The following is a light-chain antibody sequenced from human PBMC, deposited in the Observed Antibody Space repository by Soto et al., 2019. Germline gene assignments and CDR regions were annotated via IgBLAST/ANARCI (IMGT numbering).Light chain of an antibody. V-gene: IGKV3-15*01. J-gene: IGKJ4*01. CDR2: GAS. Sequence: EKALTQSPVTLSLSPGERATLSCRASQSVSSNLAWYQQRPGQAPRLLIYGASTRASGVPDRFSGSGSGTEFILPISSLQSEDSAVYYCQQYDVWPALTFGGGTKVDIK. CDR1: QSVSSN. CDR3: QQYDVWPALT.